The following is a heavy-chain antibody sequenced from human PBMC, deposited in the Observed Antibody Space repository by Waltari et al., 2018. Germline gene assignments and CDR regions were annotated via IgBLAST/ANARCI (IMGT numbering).Heavy chain of an antibody. CDR2: SSPIYCTA. CDR1: GGTFSSYA. V-gene: IGHV1-69*05. Sequence: QVQLVQSGAEVKKPGSSVKVSCKASGGTFSSYAISGVRQAPVQGLEWEGGSSPIYCTANYAQKFQGRVTITTDESTSTAYMGLSSLRSEDTAVYYCARETGSSAFDYWGQGTLVTVSS. D-gene: IGHD6-6*01. J-gene: IGHJ4*02. CDR3: ARETGSSAFDY.